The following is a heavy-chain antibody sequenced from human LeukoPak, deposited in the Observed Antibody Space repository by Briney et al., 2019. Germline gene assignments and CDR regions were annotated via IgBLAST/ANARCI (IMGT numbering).Heavy chain of an antibody. Sequence: ASVKVSCKASGGTFISYAISWVRQAPGQGLEWMGGIIPIFGTANYAQKFQGRVTITADESTSTAYMELSSLRSEDTAVYYCARGGITGTMGEDAFDIWGQGTMVTVSS. CDR1: GGTFISYA. J-gene: IGHJ3*02. V-gene: IGHV1-69*13. CDR2: IIPIFGTA. CDR3: ARGGITGTMGEDAFDI. D-gene: IGHD1-7*01.